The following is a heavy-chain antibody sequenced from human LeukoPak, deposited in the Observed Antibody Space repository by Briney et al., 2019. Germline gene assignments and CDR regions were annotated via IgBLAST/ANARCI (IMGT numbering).Heavy chain of an antibody. D-gene: IGHD2-2*01. CDR1: GFTFSSYA. CDR2: ISGSGGST. V-gene: IGHV3-23*01. J-gene: IGHJ4*02. CDR3: AKAPIVVVPAASES. Sequence: GGSLRLSCAASGFTFSSYAMSWVRQAQGKGLEWVSAISGSGGSTYYADSVKGRFTISRDNSKNTLYLQMNSLRAEDMAVYYCAKAPIVVVPAASESWGQGTLVTVSS.